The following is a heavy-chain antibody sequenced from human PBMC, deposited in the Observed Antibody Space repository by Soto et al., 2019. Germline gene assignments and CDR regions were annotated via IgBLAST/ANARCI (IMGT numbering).Heavy chain of an antibody. CDR3: ARGDNWNYYFDY. D-gene: IGHD1-7*01. CDR1: GYSISSGYY. V-gene: IGHV4-38-2*01. Sequence: PSETLSLTCAVSGYSISSGYYWGWIRQPPGKGLEWIGSIYHSGSTYYNPSLMRRATISVDTSKNQFSLKLNSVTAADTAVYYCARGDNWNYYFDYWGQGTLVTAPQ. J-gene: IGHJ4*02. CDR2: IYHSGST.